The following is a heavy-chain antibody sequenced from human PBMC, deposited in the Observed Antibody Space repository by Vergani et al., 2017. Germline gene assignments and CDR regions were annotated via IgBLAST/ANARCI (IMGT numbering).Heavy chain of an antibody. V-gene: IGHV1-46*03. D-gene: IGHD3-22*01. CDR3: TRGWYYDSISYFAY. Sequence: QVQLVKLGAEVKKPGASLKVSCKASGYTFTSYYMPWVRQARGQGLGWMGIIKPSGGSKSYAQKFKGRVTITRATSTCTVYMELSSLRSEDTAGYYCTRGWYYDSISYFAYWGQGTLVSVSS. J-gene: IGHJ4*02. CDR2: IKPSGGSK. CDR1: GYTFTSYY.